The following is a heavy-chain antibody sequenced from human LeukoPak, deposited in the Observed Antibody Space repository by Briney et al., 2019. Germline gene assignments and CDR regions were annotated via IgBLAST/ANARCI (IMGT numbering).Heavy chain of an antibody. D-gene: IGHD2-15*01. V-gene: IGHV3-23*01. CDR1: GFTFSSYA. CDR3: AKDPEGYCSGGSCYYYGMDV. Sequence: GGSLRLSCAASGFTFSSYAMSWVRQAPGKGLEWVSDISGSGDSTYYADSVKGRFTIFRDNSKNTLYLQMNSLRAEDTAVYYCAKDPEGYCSGGSCYYYGMDVWGQGTTVTVSS. J-gene: IGHJ6*02. CDR2: ISGSGDST.